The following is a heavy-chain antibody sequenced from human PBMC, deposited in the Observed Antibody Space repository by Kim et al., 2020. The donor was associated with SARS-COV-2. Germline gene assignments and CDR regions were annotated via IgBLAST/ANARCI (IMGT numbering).Heavy chain of an antibody. Sequence: KGRFTISRDNSKNTLYLQMNSLRAEDTAVYYCAKEYCSSTSCYGGNWFDPWGQGTLVTVSS. J-gene: IGHJ5*02. V-gene: IGHV3-23*01. D-gene: IGHD2-2*01. CDR3: AKEYCSSTSCYGGNWFDP.